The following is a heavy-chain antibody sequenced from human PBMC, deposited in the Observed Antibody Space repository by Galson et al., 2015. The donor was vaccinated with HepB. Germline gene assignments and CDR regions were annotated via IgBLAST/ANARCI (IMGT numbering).Heavy chain of an antibody. CDR1: GFTFSSYG. J-gene: IGHJ3*02. CDR2: ISYDGSNK. CDR3: AGEAFDI. Sequence: SLRLSCAASGFTFSSYGMHWVRQAPGKGLEWVAVISYDGSNKYYADSVKGRFTISRDNSKNTLYLQMNSLRAEDTAVYYCAGEAFDIWGQGTMVTVSS. V-gene: IGHV3-30*03.